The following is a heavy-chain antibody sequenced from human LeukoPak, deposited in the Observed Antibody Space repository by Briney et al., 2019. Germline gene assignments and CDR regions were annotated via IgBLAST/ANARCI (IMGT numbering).Heavy chain of an antibody. Sequence: PSETLSLTCTVSGGSISSYYWSWIRQPPGKGLEWIGYIYYSGSTNYNPSLKSRVTISVDTSKNQFSLKLSSVTAADTAVYYCARARGFVVVPAAPRNYYYYYMDVWGKGTTVTVSS. CDR2: IYYSGST. D-gene: IGHD2-2*01. V-gene: IGHV4-59*12. CDR1: GGSISSYY. J-gene: IGHJ6*03. CDR3: ARARGFVVVPAAPRNYYYYYMDV.